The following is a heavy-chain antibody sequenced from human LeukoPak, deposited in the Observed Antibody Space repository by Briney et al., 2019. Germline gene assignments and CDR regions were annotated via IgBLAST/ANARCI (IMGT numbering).Heavy chain of an antibody. CDR1: GYTFTSYG. D-gene: IGHD3-16*02. J-gene: IGHJ3*02. V-gene: IGHV1-18*01. Sequence: ASVKVSCKASGYTFTSYGISWVRQAPGQGLEWMGWLSAYNGNTNYAQKLQGRVTMTADTSTSTAYMELRSLRSDDTAVYYCARDLEDYVWGSYRYTDAFDIWGQGTMVTVSS. CDR3: ARDLEDYVWGSYRYTDAFDI. CDR2: LSAYNGNT.